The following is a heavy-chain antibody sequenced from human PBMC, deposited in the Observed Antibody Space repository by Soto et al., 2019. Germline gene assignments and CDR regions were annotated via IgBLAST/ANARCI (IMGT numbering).Heavy chain of an antibody. D-gene: IGHD2-15*01. CDR3: AKRGCSGGSCYSLPGAFDI. J-gene: IGHJ3*02. CDR1: GGSFIGYY. CDR2: INHSGST. V-gene: IGHV4-34*01. Sequence: SETLSLTWAVYGGSFIGYYWSWILQPPWKGLEWIGEINHSGSTNYNPSLKSRVTISVDTSKNQFSLKLSSVTAADTAVYYCAKRGCSGGSCYSLPGAFDIWGQGTMVTVSS.